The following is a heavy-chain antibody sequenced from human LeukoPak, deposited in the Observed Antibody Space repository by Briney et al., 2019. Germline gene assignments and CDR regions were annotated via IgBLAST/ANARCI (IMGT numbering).Heavy chain of an antibody. V-gene: IGHV1-2*06. Sequence: ASVKVSCKASGYTFTDYYMHWVRQAPGQGLEWLGRINPNTGGTNYAQKFQGRVTMTRDTSISTAYMELSRLRSDDTAVYYRARGTDSWDLSRGCSFDYWGQGTLVTVSS. J-gene: IGHJ4*02. CDR2: INPNTGGT. CDR3: ARGTDSWDLSRGCSFDY. D-gene: IGHD1-26*01. CDR1: GYTFTDYY.